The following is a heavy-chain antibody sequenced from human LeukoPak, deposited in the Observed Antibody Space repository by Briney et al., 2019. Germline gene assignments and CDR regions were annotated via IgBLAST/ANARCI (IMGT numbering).Heavy chain of an antibody. D-gene: IGHD3-22*01. CDR3: ASEYKYDSSGANAFDI. J-gene: IGHJ3*02. CDR2: IHPNTGGT. CDR1: GYTFTSYY. Sequence: ASVKVSCKASGYTFTSYYIPWVRQAPGQGLEWMGWIHPNTGGTKYAQKFQGRVTMTRDTSSSTAYMELSSLRSADTAVYYCASEYKYDSSGANAFDIWGQGTMVTVSS. V-gene: IGHV1-2*02.